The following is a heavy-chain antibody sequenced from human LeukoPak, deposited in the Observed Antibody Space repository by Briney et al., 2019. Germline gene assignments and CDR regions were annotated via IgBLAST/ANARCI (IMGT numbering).Heavy chain of an antibody. CDR3: ARVYNPPTGGFGELSTYFDY. J-gene: IGHJ4*02. D-gene: IGHD3-10*01. V-gene: IGHV4-4*02. CDR2: IYHSGST. Sequence: SEALSLTCAVSGGSICSSNWWSWVRQPPGKGLEWIGEIYHSGSTNYNPSLKSRVTISVDKSKNQFSLKLSSVTAADTAVYYCARVYNPPTGGFGELSTYFDYWGQGTLVTVSS. CDR1: GGSICSSNW.